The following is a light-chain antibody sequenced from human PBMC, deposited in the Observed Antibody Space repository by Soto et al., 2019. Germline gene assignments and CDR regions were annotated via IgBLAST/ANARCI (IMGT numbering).Light chain of an antibody. V-gene: IGKV3-11*01. J-gene: IGKJ3*01. CDR2: EAS. CDR3: QHRSN. Sequence: TQSPSTLSASVGDRVTITCRASQSISSWLAWYQQKPGQAPRLLIYEASNRATGIPARFSGSGSGTDFTLTISSLEPEDFALYYCQHRSNFGPGTKVDIK. CDR1: QSISSW.